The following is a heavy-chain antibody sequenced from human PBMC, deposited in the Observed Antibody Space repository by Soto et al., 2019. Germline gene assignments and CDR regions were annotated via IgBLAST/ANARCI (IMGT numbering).Heavy chain of an antibody. CDR2: ISYDGSSK. J-gene: IGHJ4*02. CDR1: GFTFSSYA. D-gene: IGHD4-17*01. Sequence: PGGSLRLSCAASGFTFSSYAMHWVRQAPGKGLEWVAVISYDGSSKYYADSVKGRFTISRDNSKNTLYLQMNSLRAEDTAVYYCARRSYGYYWGQGTLVTVSS. V-gene: IGHV3-30-3*01. CDR3: ARRSYGYY.